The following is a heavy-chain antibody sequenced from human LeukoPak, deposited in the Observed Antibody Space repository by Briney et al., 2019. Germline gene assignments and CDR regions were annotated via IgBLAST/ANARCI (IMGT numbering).Heavy chain of an antibody. Sequence: SETLSLTCTVSGGSISSYYWSWIRQPPGKGLEWIGYIYYSGSTNYNSSLKSRDTISVDLSKIQFSLKLTSVTAADTAVYYCARFHLDAFDIWGQGTMVTVSS. J-gene: IGHJ3*02. V-gene: IGHV4-59*01. CDR3: ARFHLDAFDI. CDR2: IYYSGST. CDR1: GGSISSYY.